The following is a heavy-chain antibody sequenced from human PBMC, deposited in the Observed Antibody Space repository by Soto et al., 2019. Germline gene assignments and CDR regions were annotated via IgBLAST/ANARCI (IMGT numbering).Heavy chain of an antibody. CDR2: VSLDSDTV. V-gene: IGHV3-48*02. CDR1: GFDFSTYS. J-gene: IGHJ6*02. CDR3: ARLYYDYV. D-gene: IGHD3-3*01. Sequence: GGSLRLSCKASGFDFSTYSMNWVRQAPGKGLEWIAYVSLDSDTVHYADSVKGRFTISRDDPENSLFLQMNSLRDEDTATYYCARLYYDYVWGQGTTVTISS.